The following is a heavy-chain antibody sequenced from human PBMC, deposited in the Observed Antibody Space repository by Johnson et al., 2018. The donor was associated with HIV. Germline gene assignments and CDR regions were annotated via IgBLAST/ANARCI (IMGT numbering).Heavy chain of an antibody. Sequence: VQLVESGGGVVQPGGSLRLSCAASGFTFSDNYMTWVRQAPGKGLEWVSVIYSGGRTYYADFVQGRFTISRDNSKNTVYLLMTSLRGEDTAVYYCARILLGYCRAWGQGTMVTVSS. D-gene: IGHD2-15*01. V-gene: IGHV3-66*01. J-gene: IGHJ3*01. CDR3: ARILLGYCRA. CDR2: IYSGGRT. CDR1: GFTFSDNY.